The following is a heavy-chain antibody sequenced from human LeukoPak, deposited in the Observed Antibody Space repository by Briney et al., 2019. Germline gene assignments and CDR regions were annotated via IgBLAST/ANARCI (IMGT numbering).Heavy chain of an antibody. Sequence: SETLSLTCTGSGGSISGATYYWNWIRQPAGKGLEWIGRIYTTGSTHYNPSLKSRLTISVDTSKNQLSLELSFVTAADTAVYYCAREGGTIYFDSWGQGTLVTVSS. J-gene: IGHJ4*02. V-gene: IGHV4-61*02. CDR2: IYTTGST. CDR1: GGSISGATYY. CDR3: AREGGTIYFDS. D-gene: IGHD3-3*01.